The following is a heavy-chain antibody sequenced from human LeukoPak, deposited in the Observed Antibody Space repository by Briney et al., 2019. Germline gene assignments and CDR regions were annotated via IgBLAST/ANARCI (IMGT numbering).Heavy chain of an antibody. D-gene: IGHD2-15*01. CDR1: GYTFTSCA. CDR2: INTYNGNT. CDR3: ARHGGSPPRYYYMDV. V-gene: IGHV1-18*01. Sequence: ASVKVSCKASGYTFTSCAISWVRQAPGQGLEWMGWINTYNGNTNYAQNFQDRVTMTTDTSTSTAYMELRSLKSDDTAVYYCARHGGSPPRYYYMDVWGKGTTVTISS. J-gene: IGHJ6*03.